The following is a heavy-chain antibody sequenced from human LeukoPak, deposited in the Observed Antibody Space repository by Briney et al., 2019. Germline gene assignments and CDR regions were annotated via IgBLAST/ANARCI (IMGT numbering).Heavy chain of an antibody. V-gene: IGHV1-2*02. CDR3: ARDGGGLYCSSTSCPSDAFDI. CDR2: INPNSGGT. J-gene: IGHJ3*02. CDR1: GYTFTNNF. D-gene: IGHD2-2*01. Sequence: GASVKVSCKAFGYTFTNNFMHWVRQAPGQGLEWMGWINPNSGGTNYAQKFQGRVTMTRDASISTAYMELSRLRSDDTAVYYCARDGGGLYCSSTSCPSDAFDIWGQGTMVTVSS.